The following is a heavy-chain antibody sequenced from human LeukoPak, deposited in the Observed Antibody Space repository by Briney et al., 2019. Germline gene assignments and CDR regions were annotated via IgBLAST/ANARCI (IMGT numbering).Heavy chain of an antibody. CDR1: GFTFSSYW. Sequence: GGSLRLSCAASGFTFSSYWMSWVRKAPGKGLEWVANIKRDGSEKYYVGSVKGRLTISRDNAKNSLYLQMNSLRAEDTAVYYCARDGYYDFWSGYWHRPFDYWGQGTLVTVSS. CDR3: ARDGYYDFWSGYWHRPFDY. D-gene: IGHD3-3*01. CDR2: IKRDGSEK. J-gene: IGHJ4*02. V-gene: IGHV3-7*01.